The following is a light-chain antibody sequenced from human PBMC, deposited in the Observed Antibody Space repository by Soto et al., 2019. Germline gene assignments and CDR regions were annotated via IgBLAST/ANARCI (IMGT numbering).Light chain of an antibody. V-gene: IGKV3-20*01. CDR1: QSVSSN. Sequence: EIVLTQSPGTLSLSPGERATLSCRASQSVSSNLAWYQQKPGQAPRLLIYGASSRATGIPDRFGGSGSGTDFTLTISRLEPEDFAVYYCQQYGSSPPKTFGQGTKVDIK. CDR2: GAS. J-gene: IGKJ1*01. CDR3: QQYGSSPPKT.